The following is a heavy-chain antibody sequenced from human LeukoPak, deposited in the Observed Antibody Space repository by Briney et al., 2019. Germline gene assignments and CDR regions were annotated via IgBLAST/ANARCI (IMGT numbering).Heavy chain of an antibody. Sequence: SETLSLTCAVCGGSFSGYYWSWIRQPPGKGLEWIGEINHSGSTNYNPSLKSRVTISVDTSKNQFSLKLSSVTAADTTVYYCARGSRLLWFGELQYFDYWGQGTLVTVSS. J-gene: IGHJ4*02. CDR1: GGSFSGYY. CDR3: ARGSRLLWFGELQYFDY. CDR2: INHSGST. D-gene: IGHD3-10*01. V-gene: IGHV4-34*01.